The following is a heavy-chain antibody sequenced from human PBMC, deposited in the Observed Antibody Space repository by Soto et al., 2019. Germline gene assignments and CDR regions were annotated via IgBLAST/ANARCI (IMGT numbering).Heavy chain of an antibody. CDR2: ISGSGGST. J-gene: IGHJ5*02. Sequence: RLSCAASGFTFGHSAMSWVRQAPGKGLEWVAAISGSGGSTYYADSVKGRFTISRDNSKNTLYLQMNSLRAEDTAVYYCAKSPYSTMVRGVTWFDPWGQGTLVTVSS. V-gene: IGHV3-23*01. CDR3: AKSPYSTMVRGVTWFDP. D-gene: IGHD3-10*01. CDR1: GFTFGHSA.